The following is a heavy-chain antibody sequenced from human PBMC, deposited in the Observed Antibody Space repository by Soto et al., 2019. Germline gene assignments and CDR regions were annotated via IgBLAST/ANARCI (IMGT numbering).Heavy chain of an antibody. Sequence: QITLKESGPTLVKPTQTLTLTCTFSGFSLSTSGVGVGWIRQPPGKALEWLALIYWDDDKRYSPSLKSRLTITKDTSKNQVVLTMTNMDPVDTATYYCAHVTRYYDILTGYYTPSSFDYWGQGTLVTVSS. CDR3: AHVTRYYDILTGYYTPSSFDY. J-gene: IGHJ4*02. V-gene: IGHV2-5*02. CDR1: GFSLSTSGVG. D-gene: IGHD3-9*01. CDR2: IYWDDDK.